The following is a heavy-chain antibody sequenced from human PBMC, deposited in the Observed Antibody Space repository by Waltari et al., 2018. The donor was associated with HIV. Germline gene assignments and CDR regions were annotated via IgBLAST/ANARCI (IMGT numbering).Heavy chain of an antibody. J-gene: IGHJ6*02. CDR2: INSDASTT. Sequence: EVQLVESGGGLVQPGGSLRLSCAASGCMFSSYWLPWVRQVPGKGLEWVSRINSDASTTHYADSVKGRFTISRDNAKNILYLQMNSLGVEDTAIYYCASPVGAARAFFYNVDVWGQGTTVTVSS. CDR1: GCMFSSYW. D-gene: IGHD2-15*01. CDR3: ASPVGAARAFFYNVDV. V-gene: IGHV3-74*01.